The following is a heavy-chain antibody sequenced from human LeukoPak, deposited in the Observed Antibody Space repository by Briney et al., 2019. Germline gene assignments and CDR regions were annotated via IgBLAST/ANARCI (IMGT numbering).Heavy chain of an antibody. CDR1: GLTFNKYG. CDR3: AKGAQGIVGAAVNWFDP. CDR2: IRYDGSHK. Sequence: PGGSLRLSCAASGLTFNKYGMHWVRHAPGKGREWVAVIRYDGSHKKYVESVKGRFTISRDNSKNTVHRQMSSLRGQDTGVYYCAKGAQGIVGAAVNWFDPWGQGTLVTVSS. D-gene: IGHD1-26*01. J-gene: IGHJ5*02. V-gene: IGHV3-30*02.